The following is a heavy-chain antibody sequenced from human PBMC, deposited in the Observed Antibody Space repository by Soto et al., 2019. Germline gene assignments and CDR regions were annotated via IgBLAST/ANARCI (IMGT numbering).Heavy chain of an antibody. J-gene: IGHJ6*02. Sequence: QVQLVQSGAEVKKPGSSVKVSCKTSGVSFNNNGIGWVRQAPGHGLEWMGGVSPPFRTSNYARKFQGRMSITADASTGTVNMELSSLTSEDTPQYYCARVLYYGSGSYSPYGMDVWGQGTTVTVSS. V-gene: IGHV1-69*01. D-gene: IGHD3-10*01. CDR1: GVSFNNNG. CDR2: VSPPFRTS. CDR3: ARVLYYGSGSYSPYGMDV.